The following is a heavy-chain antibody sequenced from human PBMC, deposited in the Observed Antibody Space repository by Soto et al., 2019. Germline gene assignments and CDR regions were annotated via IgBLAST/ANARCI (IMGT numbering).Heavy chain of an antibody. CDR1: GFTFSSYA. CDR2: ISGSGGST. V-gene: IGHV3-23*01. J-gene: IGHJ4*02. CDR3: ARWGCSGSNCNLNQRSFDL. Sequence: GGSLRLSCAASGFTFSSYAMSWVRQAPGKGLEWVAAISGSGGSTYYADSVKGRFTFSRDNSKNTMSLQMNSLRVEDTAVYYCARWGCSGSNCNLNQRSFDLWGQGTLVTVSS. D-gene: IGHD2-15*01.